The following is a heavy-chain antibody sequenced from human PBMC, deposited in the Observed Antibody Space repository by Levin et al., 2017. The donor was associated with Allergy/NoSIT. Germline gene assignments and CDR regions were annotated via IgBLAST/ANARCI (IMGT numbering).Heavy chain of an antibody. Sequence: GESLKISCAASGFTVSSNYMYWVRQAPGKGLEWVSVIYTGGTTYYADSVKGRFTISRDNSKNTLYLQMNSLRAEDTAVYYCARGAALGAGQWGQGTLVTVSS. CDR2: IYTGGTT. D-gene: IGHD3-16*01. V-gene: IGHV3-53*01. J-gene: IGHJ4*02. CDR1: GFTVSSNY. CDR3: ARGAALGAGQ.